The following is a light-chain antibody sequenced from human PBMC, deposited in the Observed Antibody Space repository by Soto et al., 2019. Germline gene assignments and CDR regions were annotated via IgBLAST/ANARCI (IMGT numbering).Light chain of an antibody. CDR2: EVS. J-gene: IGLJ1*01. CDR3: SSHTTSNNRV. Sequence: QSALTQPASVSGSPGQSIAISCTGTSSDVGAYDFVSWYQQHPDKAPKLLIYEVSNRPSGVSDRFSGSKSVNTATLTISGLQAEDEADYYCSSHTTSNNRVFGTGTKLTVL. CDR1: SSDVGAYDF. V-gene: IGLV2-14*03.